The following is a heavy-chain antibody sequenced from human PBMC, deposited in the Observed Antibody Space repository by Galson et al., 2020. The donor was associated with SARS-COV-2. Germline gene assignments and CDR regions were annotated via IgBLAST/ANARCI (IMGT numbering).Heavy chain of an antibody. D-gene: IGHD6-19*01. CDR1: GYSFTSYW. CDR3: ARTVAGSFYFDY. J-gene: IGHJ4*02. Sequence: KIGESLKLSCKGSGYSFTSYWISWARQMPGKGLEWMGRIDPSDSYTNYSPSFQGHVTISADKSISTAYLQWSSLKASDTAMYYCARTVAGSFYFDYWGQGTLVTVSS. CDR2: IDPSDSYT. V-gene: IGHV5-10-1*01.